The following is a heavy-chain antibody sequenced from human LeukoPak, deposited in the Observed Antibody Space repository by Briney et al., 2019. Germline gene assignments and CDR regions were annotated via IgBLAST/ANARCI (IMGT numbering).Heavy chain of an antibody. Sequence: GGSLRLSCAASGSTFSTYAMHWVRQAPGKGPEWVAVISEDGSNRFFADSVEGRFTISRENSRNTLYLQMNSLTAEDSAVYYCARASYYRAFFHYYMDVWGQGTTVTVSS. CDR3: ARASYYRAFFHYYMDV. J-gene: IGHJ6*03. D-gene: IGHD3-22*01. CDR1: GSTFSTYA. CDR2: ISEDGSNR. V-gene: IGHV3-30*17.